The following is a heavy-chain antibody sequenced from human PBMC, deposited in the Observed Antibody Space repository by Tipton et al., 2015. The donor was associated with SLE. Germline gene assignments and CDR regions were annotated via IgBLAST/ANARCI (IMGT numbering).Heavy chain of an antibody. Sequence: LRLPCAASGFTFSDYYMSWIRQAPGKGLEWVGEINHSGSTNYNPSLKSRVTISVDASKNQFSLKLSSVTAADTAVYYCARDVAVAGTPFDYWGQGTLVTVSS. CDR2: INHSGST. J-gene: IGHJ4*02. CDR1: GFTFSDYY. CDR3: ARDVAVAGTPFDY. D-gene: IGHD6-19*01. V-gene: IGHV4-34*01.